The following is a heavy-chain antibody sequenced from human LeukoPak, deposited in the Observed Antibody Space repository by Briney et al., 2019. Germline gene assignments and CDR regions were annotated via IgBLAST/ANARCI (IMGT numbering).Heavy chain of an antibody. CDR3: ARDRGAVAGLFDY. J-gene: IGHJ4*02. CDR1: GGSISSGSYY. V-gene: IGHV4-61*02. CDR2: IYTSGST. Sequence: SETLSLTCTVSGGSISSGSYYWSWIRQPAGKGLEWIGRIYTSGSTNYNPSLKSRVTISVDTSKNQFSLKLSSVTAADTAVYYCARDRGAVAGLFDYWGQGTLVTVSS. D-gene: IGHD6-19*01.